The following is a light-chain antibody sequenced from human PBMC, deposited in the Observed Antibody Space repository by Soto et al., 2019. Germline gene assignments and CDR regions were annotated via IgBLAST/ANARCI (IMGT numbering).Light chain of an antibody. CDR2: GAC. Sequence: EIVLTQSPGTLSLSPGERATLSCRASQCVSSSYLACYQQKPGQAPRLLIYGACSRATGIPDRFSGSESGTDFTITISRREPEDFAVYYCHQYGSSPPYTFGQGTKLEIK. CDR3: HQYGSSPPYT. V-gene: IGKV3-20*01. CDR1: QCVSSSY. J-gene: IGKJ2*01.